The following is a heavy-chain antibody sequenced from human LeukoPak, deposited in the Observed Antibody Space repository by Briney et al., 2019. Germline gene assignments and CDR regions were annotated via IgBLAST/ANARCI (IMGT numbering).Heavy chain of an antibody. D-gene: IGHD3-9*01. CDR3: ARLTKGRYFDYIFDY. CDR1: GGSVSSSLNY. CDR2: TYYTGST. V-gene: IGHV4-39*01. Sequence: SETLSLTCTVSGGSVSSSLNYWGWIRQPPGKGLEWIGSTYYTGSTYSNPTLKSRLTMSVDTSKNQFSLKLSSVTAADTAVYYCARLTKGRYFDYIFDYWGQGTLLTVSS. J-gene: IGHJ4*02.